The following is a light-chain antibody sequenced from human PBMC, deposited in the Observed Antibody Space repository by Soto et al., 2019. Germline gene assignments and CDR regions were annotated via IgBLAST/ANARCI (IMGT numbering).Light chain of an antibody. Sequence: EIVMTQSPATLSLSPEERATLSCWASQSIRNNLAWYQHRPGQAPRLLIYDTSTRAAGIPARFSGSGSGTDFTLTISSLQSEDFAVYYCQQYNSWRSITFGQGTRLESK. CDR1: QSIRNN. J-gene: IGKJ5*01. V-gene: IGKV3-15*01. CDR2: DTS. CDR3: QQYNSWRSIT.